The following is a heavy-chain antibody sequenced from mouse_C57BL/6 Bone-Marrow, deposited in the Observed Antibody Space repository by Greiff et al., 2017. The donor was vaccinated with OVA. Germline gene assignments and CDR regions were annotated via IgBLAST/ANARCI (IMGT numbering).Heavy chain of an antibody. CDR2: IDPSDSET. Sequence: VQLQQPGAELVRPGSSVKLSCKDSGYTFTSYWMHWVKQRPIQGLEWIGNIDPSDSETHYNQKFKDKATLTVDKSSSTAYMQLSSLTSEDSAVYYCARRGDYGSSWDWYFDVWGTGTTVTVSS. CDR1: GYTFTSYW. D-gene: IGHD1-1*01. J-gene: IGHJ1*03. V-gene: IGHV1-52*01. CDR3: ARRGDYGSSWDWYFDV.